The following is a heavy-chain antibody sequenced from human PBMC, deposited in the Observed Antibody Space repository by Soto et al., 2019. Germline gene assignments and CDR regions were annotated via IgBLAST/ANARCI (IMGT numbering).Heavy chain of an antibody. V-gene: IGHV1-3*01. CDR2: INAGNGNT. J-gene: IGHJ4*02. CDR3: ASSIRLAGDY. Sequence: QVQLVQSGAEVKKPGASVAVSCRASGYTFTSYAMHWVRQAPGQRLEWMGWINAGNGNTKYSQKFQGRVTITRDTSARTAHMALSSLRSEDTAVDCCASSIRLAGDYWGQGTLVTVSS. CDR1: GYTFTSYA.